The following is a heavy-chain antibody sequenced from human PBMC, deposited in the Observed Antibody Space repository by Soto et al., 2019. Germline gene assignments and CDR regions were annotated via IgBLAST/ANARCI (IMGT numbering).Heavy chain of an antibody. CDR2: IYHSGST. CDR3: ARSLDSSGYWNWFDP. D-gene: IGHD3-22*01. J-gene: IGHJ5*02. CDR1: GGSISSGGYS. Sequence: SETLSLTCAVSGGSISSGGYSWSWIRQPPGKGLEWIGYIYHSGSTYYNPSLKSRVTISVDRSKNQFSLKLSSVTAAGTAVYYCARSLDSSGYWNWFDPWGQGTLVTVSS. V-gene: IGHV4-30-2*01.